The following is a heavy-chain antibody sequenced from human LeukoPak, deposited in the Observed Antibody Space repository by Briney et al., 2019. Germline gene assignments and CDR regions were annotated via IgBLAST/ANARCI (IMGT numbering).Heavy chain of an antibody. CDR2: IIPIFGTA. CDR1: GGTFSSYA. J-gene: IGHJ5*02. D-gene: IGHD1-26*01. V-gene: IGHV1-69*13. CDR3: ARETDLIVGATYSWFDP. Sequence: SVKVSCKASGGTFSSYAISWVRQAPGQGLEWMGRIIPIFGTANYAQKFQGRVTITADESTSTAYMELSSLRSEDTAVYYCARETDLIVGATYSWFDPWGQGTLVTVSS.